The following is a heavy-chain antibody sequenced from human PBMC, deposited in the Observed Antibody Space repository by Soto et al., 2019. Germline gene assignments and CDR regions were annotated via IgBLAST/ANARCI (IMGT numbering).Heavy chain of an antibody. CDR2: ISSSGDYT. J-gene: IGHJ1*01. V-gene: IGHV3-11*01. CDR3: ARGQWGLDD. CDR1: GFTFSDYY. Sequence: QVQRVESGGGLVKPGGSLRLSCAASGFTFSDYYMTWIRQAPGKGLEGVSCISSSGDYTYYAESVKGRFTLSRDNAKNSVFLQMNSLRAGDTAVYYCARGQWGLDDWGQGTLVTVSP. D-gene: IGHD1-26*01.